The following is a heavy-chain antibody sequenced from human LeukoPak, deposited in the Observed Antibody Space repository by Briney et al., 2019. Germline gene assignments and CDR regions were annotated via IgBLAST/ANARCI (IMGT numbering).Heavy chain of an antibody. Sequence: KASDTLSLTCTVYGGSISSYYWSWIRQPPGKGLEWIGYIYYSGSTNYNPSLKSRVTISVDTSKNQFPLKLSSVTAADTAVYYCARVGPTTAYYYYYGMDVWGQGTTVTVSS. CDR2: IYYSGST. CDR1: GGSISSYY. D-gene: IGHD4-17*01. V-gene: IGHV4-59*07. J-gene: IGHJ6*02. CDR3: ARVGPTTAYYYYYGMDV.